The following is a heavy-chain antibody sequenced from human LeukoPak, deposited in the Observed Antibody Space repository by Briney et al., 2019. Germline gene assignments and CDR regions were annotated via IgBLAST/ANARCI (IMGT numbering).Heavy chain of an antibody. V-gene: IGHV4-34*01. CDR1: GGSFSGYY. CDR2: INHSGST. CDR3: ARAKYCSGGSCYHLDY. J-gene: IGHJ4*02. Sequence: SETLSLTCAVYGGSFSGYYWSWIRQPPGKGLEWIGEINHSGSTNYNPSLKSRVTISVDTSKNQFSLKLSPVTAADTAVYYCARAKYCSGGSCYHLDYWGQGTLVTVSS. D-gene: IGHD2-15*01.